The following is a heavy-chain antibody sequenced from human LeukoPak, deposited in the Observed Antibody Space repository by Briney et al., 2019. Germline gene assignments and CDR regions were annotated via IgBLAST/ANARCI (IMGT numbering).Heavy chain of an antibody. Sequence: RSGESLKISCKGSGYSFTSYWIGWVRQMPGKGLEWMGIIYPGDSDTRYSPSFQGQVTISADKSISTAYLQWSSLKASDTAMYYCARRYDYVWGSYRSIPYFDYWGQGTLVTVSS. J-gene: IGHJ4*02. CDR2: IYPGDSDT. V-gene: IGHV5-51*01. CDR3: ARRYDYVWGSYRSIPYFDY. D-gene: IGHD3-16*02. CDR1: GYSFTSYW.